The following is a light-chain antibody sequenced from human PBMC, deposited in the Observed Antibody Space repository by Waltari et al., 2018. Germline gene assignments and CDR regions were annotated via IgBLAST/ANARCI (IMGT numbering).Light chain of an antibody. V-gene: IGKV2-30*01. J-gene: IGKJ5*01. CDR2: KVS. Sequence: DVGLTQSPLSLPVTLGQPASFSCRSSPSLVFTDGISYLNWFHQRPGQAPRLLIYKVSNRDSGVPDRFSGSGSGTDFTLMISSVEADDVGVYFCMQATHWPVTFGQGTRLEIK. CDR3: MQATHWPVT. CDR1: PSLVFTDGISY.